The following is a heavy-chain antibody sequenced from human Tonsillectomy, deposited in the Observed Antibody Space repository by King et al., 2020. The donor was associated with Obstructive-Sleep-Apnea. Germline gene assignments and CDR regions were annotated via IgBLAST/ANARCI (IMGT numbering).Heavy chain of an antibody. J-gene: IGHJ4*02. CDR3: TTVSVPPADY. Sequence: VQLVESGGGLVKPGGSLRLSCAASGFIFTNAWMSWVRQAPGKGLEWLGRFKSKTDGGTTDYAAPVKGRFTISRDDSKNTLYLQMNSLKTEDTAVYYCTTVSVPPADYWGQGTLVTVSS. CDR2: FKSKTDGGTT. CDR1: GFIFTNAW. V-gene: IGHV3-15*01. D-gene: IGHD3-10*01.